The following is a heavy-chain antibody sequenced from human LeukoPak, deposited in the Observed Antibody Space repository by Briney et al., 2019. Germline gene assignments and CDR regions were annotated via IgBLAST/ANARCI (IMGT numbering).Heavy chain of an antibody. D-gene: IGHD5-18*01. CDR2: IYYSGST. CDR1: GGSISSYY. J-gene: IGHJ3*02. Sequence: SETLSLTCTVSGGSISSYYWSWIRQPPGKGLEWIGYIYYSGSTNYNPSLKSRVTISVDTSKNQFSLKLSSVTAADTAVYYCARHWYSFDAFEIWGQGTMVTVSS. CDR3: ARHWYSFDAFEI. V-gene: IGHV4-59*08.